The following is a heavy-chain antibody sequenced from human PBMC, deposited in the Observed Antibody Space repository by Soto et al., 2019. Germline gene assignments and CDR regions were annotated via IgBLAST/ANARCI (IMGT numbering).Heavy chain of an antibody. CDR2: IYSGGST. J-gene: IGHJ6*03. D-gene: IGHD4-17*01. V-gene: IGHV3-66*01. CDR3: ARDRRGDYGYYYYYMDV. Sequence: EVQLVESGGGLVQPGGSLRLSCAASGFTVSSNYMSWVRQAPGKGLEWVSVIYSGGSTYYADSVKGRFTISRDNSKNTLYLQMNSLRAEDTAVYYCARDRRGDYGYYYYYMDVWGKGTTVTFSS. CDR1: GFTVSSNY.